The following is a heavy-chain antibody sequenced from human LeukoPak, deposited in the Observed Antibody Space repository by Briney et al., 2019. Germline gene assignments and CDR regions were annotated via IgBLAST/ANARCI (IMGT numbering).Heavy chain of an antibody. D-gene: IGHD3-9*01. CDR3: ARGYYDILTGYEAIDY. V-gene: IGHV3-7*03. CDR1: GFTFSSYW. CDR2: IKQDGSEK. J-gene: IGHJ4*02. Sequence: GGSLRLSCAASGFTFSSYWMSWVRQAPGKGLEWVANIKQDGSEKYYVDSVKGRFTISRDNAKNSLYLQMNSLRAEDTALYHCARGYYDILTGYEAIDYWGQGTLVTVSS.